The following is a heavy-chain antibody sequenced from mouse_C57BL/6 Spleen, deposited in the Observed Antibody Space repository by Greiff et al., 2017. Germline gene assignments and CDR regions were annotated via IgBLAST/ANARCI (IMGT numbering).Heavy chain of an antibody. CDR3: AREFITTESAWFAY. J-gene: IGHJ3*01. CDR1: GFTFSDYG. D-gene: IGHD1-1*01. Sequence: EVQLVESGGGLVKPGGSLKLSCAASGFTFSDYGMHWVRQAPEKGLEWVAYISSGSSTIYYADTVKGRFTISRDNAKNTVFLQMTSLRSEDTAMYYCAREFITTESAWFAYWGQGTLVTVSA. V-gene: IGHV5-17*01. CDR2: ISSGSSTI.